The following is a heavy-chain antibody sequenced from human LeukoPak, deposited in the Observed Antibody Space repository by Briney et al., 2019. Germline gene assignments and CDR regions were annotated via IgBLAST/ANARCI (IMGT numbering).Heavy chain of an antibody. J-gene: IGHJ3*02. CDR2: IIPIFGTA. Sequence: SVKVSCKASGGTFNSYAISWVRQAPGQGVERMGGIIPIFGTANYAQKFQGRVTITGDKSTSTAYMELSSLRSEDTAVYYCARDVTLDWLLGAFDIWGQGTMVAVSS. CDR1: GGTFNSYA. V-gene: IGHV1-69*06. CDR3: ARDVTLDWLLGAFDI. D-gene: IGHD3-3*01.